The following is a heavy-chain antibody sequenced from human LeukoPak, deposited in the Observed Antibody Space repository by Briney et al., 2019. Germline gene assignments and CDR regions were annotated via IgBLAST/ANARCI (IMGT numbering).Heavy chain of an antibody. J-gene: IGHJ3*02. V-gene: IGHV4-61*08. D-gene: IGHD3-3*01. CDR3: ARGRFLDAFDI. CDR1: GGSVSSSGYS. CDR2: IYYSGST. Sequence: NPSETLSLTCTVSGGSVSSSGYSWNWIRQPPGKGLEWIGYIYYSGSTKYKPSLKSRVTISVDTSKNQFSLKLSSVTAADTAVYYCARGRFLDAFDIWGQGTMVTVSS.